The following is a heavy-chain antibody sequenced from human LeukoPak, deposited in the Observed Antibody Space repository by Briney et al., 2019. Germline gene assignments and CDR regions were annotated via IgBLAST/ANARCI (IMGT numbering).Heavy chain of an antibody. CDR3: AADSLGYCSGGSCYGTHGY. CDR1: GGSISSSSYY. CDR2: IYYSGST. Sequence: SETLSLTCTVSGGSISSSSYYWGWIRQPPGKGLEWIGSIYYSGSTYYNPSLKSRVTISVDTSKNQFSLKLSSVTAADTAVYYCAADSLGYCSGGSCYGTHGYWGQGTLVTVSS. D-gene: IGHD2-15*01. V-gene: IGHV4-39*07. J-gene: IGHJ4*02.